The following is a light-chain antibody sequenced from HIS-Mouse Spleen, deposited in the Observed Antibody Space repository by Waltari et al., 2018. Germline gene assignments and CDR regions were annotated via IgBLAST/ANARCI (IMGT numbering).Light chain of an antibody. CDR3: SSYTSSSILYV. Sequence: QSALTQPASVSGSPGQSITISCTGTSSDVGGYNYVSWYQQHPGKAPKLMIYDVRNRPSWVSNRFSGSKSGNTASLTISGLQAEDEADYYCSSYTSSSILYVFGTGTKVTVL. CDR2: DVR. J-gene: IGLJ1*01. V-gene: IGLV2-14*03. CDR1: SSDVGGYNY.